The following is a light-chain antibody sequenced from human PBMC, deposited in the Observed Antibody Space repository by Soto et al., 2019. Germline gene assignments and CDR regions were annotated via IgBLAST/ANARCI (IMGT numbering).Light chain of an antibody. V-gene: IGLV1-44*01. CDR3: AAWDDSLNGPYV. CDR2: SNN. Sequence: QLVLTQPPSASGTPGQRVTSSCSGSSSNIGSNTVNWYQQLPGTAPKLLIYSNNQRPSGVPDRFSGSKSGTSASLAISGLQSEDEADYYCAAWDDSLNGPYVFGTGTKLTVL. CDR1: SSNIGSNT. J-gene: IGLJ1*01.